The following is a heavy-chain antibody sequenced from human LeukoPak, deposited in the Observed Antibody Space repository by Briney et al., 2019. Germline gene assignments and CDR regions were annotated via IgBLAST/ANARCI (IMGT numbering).Heavy chain of an antibody. CDR3: ARDMGIVGATNLAFDI. J-gene: IGHJ3*02. CDR1: GGTFSSYA. D-gene: IGHD1-26*01. CDR2: IIPIFGTA. Sequence: SVKVSCKASGGTFSSYAISWVRQAPGQGLEWMGGIIPIFGTANYAQKFQGRVTITTDESTSTAYMELSSLRSEDTAVYYCARDMGIVGATNLAFDIWGQGTMVTVSS. V-gene: IGHV1-69*05.